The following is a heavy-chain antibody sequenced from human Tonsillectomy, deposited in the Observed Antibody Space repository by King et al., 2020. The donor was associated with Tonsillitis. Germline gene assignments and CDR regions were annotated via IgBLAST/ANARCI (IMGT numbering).Heavy chain of an antibody. CDR1: GYTFTNYW. J-gene: IGHJ4*02. Sequence: VQLVESGAEVKKPGESLKISCKGSGYTFTNYWIGWVRQMPGKGLEWMAIIYPGDTDTSYSPSFQGQVIISADKSTSTAYLQRSSLKASATAMYYCARHSALGPFDSWGQGTPVTVSS. D-gene: IGHD3-16*01. CDR3: ARHSALGPFDS. CDR2: IYPGDTDT. V-gene: IGHV5-51*01.